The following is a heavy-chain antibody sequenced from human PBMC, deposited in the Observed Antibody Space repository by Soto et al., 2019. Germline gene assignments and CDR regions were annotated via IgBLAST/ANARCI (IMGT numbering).Heavy chain of an antibody. V-gene: IGHV1-46*01. J-gene: IGHJ4*02. CDR2: INPSGGST. CDR1: GYTFTSYY. D-gene: IGHD6-19*01. CDR3: ARDLQWLVFYYFDY. Sequence: ASVKVSCKASGYTFTSYYMHWVRQAPGQGLEWMGIINPSGGSTSYAQKFQGRVTMTTDTSTSTAYMELRSLRSDDTAVYYCARDLQWLVFYYFDYWGQGTLVTVSS.